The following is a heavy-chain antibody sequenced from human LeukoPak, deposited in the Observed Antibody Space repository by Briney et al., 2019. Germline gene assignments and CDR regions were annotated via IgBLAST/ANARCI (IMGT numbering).Heavy chain of an antibody. D-gene: IGHD5-18*01. V-gene: IGHV3-48*01. Sequence: GGSLRLSCAASGFTFSSYSMNWVRRAPGKGLEWVSYISSSSNSIYYADSVEGRFTISRDNGKNSLYLQMNSLRAEDTAVYYCARDITAMADPDTFDVWGQGTMVTVSS. CDR3: ARDITAMADPDTFDV. CDR1: GFTFSSYS. CDR2: ISSSSNSI. J-gene: IGHJ3*01.